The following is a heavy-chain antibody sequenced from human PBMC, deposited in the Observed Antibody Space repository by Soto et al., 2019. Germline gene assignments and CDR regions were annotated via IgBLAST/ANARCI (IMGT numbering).Heavy chain of an antibody. J-gene: IGHJ5*02. D-gene: IGHD4-17*01. CDR3: ARALHDYGGNSGLPPPDP. V-gene: IGHV3-21*01. CDR1: GFTFDDYG. CDR2: ISSSSSYI. Sequence: NPGGSLRLSCAVSGFTFDDYGMSWVRQAPGKGLEWVSSISSSSSYIYYADSVKGRFTISRDNAKNSLYLQMNSLRAEDTAVYYCARALHDYGGNSGLPPPDPWGQGTLVTVSS.